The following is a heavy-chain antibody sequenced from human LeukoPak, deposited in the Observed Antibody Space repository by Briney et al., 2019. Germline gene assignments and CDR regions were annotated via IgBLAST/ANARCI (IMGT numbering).Heavy chain of an antibody. D-gene: IGHD3-9*01. V-gene: IGHV4-59*01. CDR3: ARGFNDILTGYYIGSFDY. Sequence: PSETLSLTCTVSGGSISSYYWRWIRQPPGKGLEWIGYVYYSGSTNYNPSLKSRVTISVDTSKNQFSLKLSSVTAADTAVYYCARGFNDILTGYYIGSFDYWGQGTLVTVSS. J-gene: IGHJ4*02. CDR1: GGSISSYY. CDR2: VYYSGST.